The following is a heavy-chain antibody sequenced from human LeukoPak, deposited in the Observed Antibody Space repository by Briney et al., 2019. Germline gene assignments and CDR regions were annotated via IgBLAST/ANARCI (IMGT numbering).Heavy chain of an antibody. V-gene: IGHV3-30*02. CDR2: IRYDGSNK. J-gene: IGHJ4*02. CDR1: GFTFSSYG. D-gene: IGHD6-13*01. CDR3: AKGIAAAGSYFDY. Sequence: GGSLRLSCAASGFTFSSYGMHWVRQAPGKGLEGVAFIRYDGSNKYYADSVKGRFTISRDNSKNTLYMQMNSLRAEDTAVYYCAKGIAAAGSYFDYWGQGTLVTVSS.